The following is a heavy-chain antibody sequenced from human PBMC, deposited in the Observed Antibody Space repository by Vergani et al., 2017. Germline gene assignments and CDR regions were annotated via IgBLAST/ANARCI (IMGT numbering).Heavy chain of an antibody. Sequence: VQLVQSGADLKKPGASLKVSCKASGYTFIDSYIHWVRQAPGQRLEWMGWINPNNGGTNYAQKFQGRVTMTRDTSITTAYMELKKLTSDDTAVYYCAKEAEDVVTPREWFDPWGQGTLVTVSS. CDR3: AKEAEDVVTPREWFDP. J-gene: IGHJ5*02. V-gene: IGHV1-2*02. D-gene: IGHD3-22*01. CDR2: INPNNGGT. CDR1: GYTFIDSY.